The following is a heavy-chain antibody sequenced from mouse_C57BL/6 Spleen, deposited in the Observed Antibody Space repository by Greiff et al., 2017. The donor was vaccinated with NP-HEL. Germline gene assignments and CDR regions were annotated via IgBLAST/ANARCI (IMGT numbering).Heavy chain of an antibody. CDR3: ARGYGNLAMDY. V-gene: IGHV1-69*01. D-gene: IGHD2-10*02. J-gene: IGHJ4*01. CDR1: GYTFTSYW. CDR2: IDPSDSYT. Sequence: VQLQQPGAELVMPGASVKLSCKASGYTFTSYWMHWVKQRPGQGLEWIGEIDPSDSYTNYNQKFKGKSTLTVDKSSSTAYIQLSSLTSEDSAVYYCARGYGNLAMDYWGQGTSVTVSS.